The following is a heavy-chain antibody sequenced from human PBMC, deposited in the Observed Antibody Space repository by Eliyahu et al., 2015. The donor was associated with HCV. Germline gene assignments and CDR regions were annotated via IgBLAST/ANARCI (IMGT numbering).Heavy chain of an antibody. CDR2: IFSNDEK. Sequence: QVTLKESGPVLVKPTETLTLTCTVSGFSLSNARMGVSWIRQPPGKALEWLAHIFSNDEKSYSTSLKSRLTISKDTSKSQVVLTMTNMDPVDTATYYCARQGGDHTPGYYFDYWGQGTLVTVSS. V-gene: IGHV2-26*01. J-gene: IGHJ4*02. D-gene: IGHD2-21*02. CDR3: ARQGGDHTPGYYFDY. CDR1: GFSLSNARMG.